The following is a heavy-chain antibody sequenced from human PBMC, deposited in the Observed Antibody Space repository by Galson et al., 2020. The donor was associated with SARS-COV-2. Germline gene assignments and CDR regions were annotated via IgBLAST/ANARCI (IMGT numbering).Heavy chain of an antibody. J-gene: IGHJ4*02. CDR3: ANEASGSVSWDY. CDR1: GYTFPHYY. V-gene: IGHV1-2*06. D-gene: IGHD3-10*01. CDR2: INPHSGDT. Sequence: ASVTVSCKASGYTFPHYYMHWVRQAPGHGLEWMGLINPHSGDTNYPQKFQRRVALTRGTAISTSYMERSSLTSADTAVYYCANEASGSVSWDYWGQGALVIVSS.